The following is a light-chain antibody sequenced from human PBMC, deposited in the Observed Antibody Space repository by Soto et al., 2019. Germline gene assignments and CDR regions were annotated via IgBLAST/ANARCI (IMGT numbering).Light chain of an antibody. Sequence: NFMLTQPHSVSESPGKPVIISCTRSSGTNASNYVQWYQQRPGSYPTTVIYDSDQRPSGVPVRFSGSIDSSSNSASLAISGLTTEDEAGYFCQSYDRNIYVFGTGTKVTVL. CDR2: DSD. J-gene: IGLJ1*01. V-gene: IGLV6-57*01. CDR1: SGTNASNY. CDR3: QSYDRNIYV.